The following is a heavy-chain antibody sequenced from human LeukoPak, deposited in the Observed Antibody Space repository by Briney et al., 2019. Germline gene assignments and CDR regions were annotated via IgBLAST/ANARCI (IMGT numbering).Heavy chain of an antibody. CDR2: ISAYNGNT. CDR1: GYTFTSYG. D-gene: IGHD1-1*01. CDR3: ARESTSYAYDAGAFDI. V-gene: IGHV1-18*01. J-gene: IGHJ3*02. Sequence: EASVKVSCKAPGYTFTSYGIRWVRQAPGQGLEGMGWISAYNGNTNYAQKLQGRVTMTTDTSTSTAYMELRSLRSDDTAVYYCARESTSYAYDAGAFDIWGQRTMVTVSS.